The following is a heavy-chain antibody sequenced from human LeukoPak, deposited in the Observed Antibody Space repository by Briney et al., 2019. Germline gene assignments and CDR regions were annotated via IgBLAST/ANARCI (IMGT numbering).Heavy chain of an antibody. CDR3: AKAGGDSSSWYVDY. J-gene: IGHJ4*02. D-gene: IGHD6-13*01. CDR1: GGTFSSYA. V-gene: IGHV1-46*01. Sequence: ASVKVSCKASGGTFSSYAISWVRQAPGQGLEWMGIINPSGGSTSYAQKFQGRVTMTRDTSTSTVYMELSSLRSEDTAVSYCAKAGGDSSSWYVDYWGQGTLVTVSS. CDR2: INPSGGST.